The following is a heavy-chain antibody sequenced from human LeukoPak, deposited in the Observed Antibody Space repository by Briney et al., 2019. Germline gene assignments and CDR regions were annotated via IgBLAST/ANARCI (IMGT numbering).Heavy chain of an antibody. V-gene: IGHV3-33*06. CDR1: GFTFSSFG. D-gene: IGHD3-10*01. CDR3: AKRASGSGTSLYYFDY. CDR2: IRSDGSSK. Sequence: GRSLRLSCAASGFTFSSFGLHWVRQAPGKGLEWVALIRSDGSSKNYADSVKGRFTISRDTSKNTVHLQMNNLRAEDTAVYYCAKRASGSGTSLYYFDYWGQGTLVTVSS. J-gene: IGHJ4*02.